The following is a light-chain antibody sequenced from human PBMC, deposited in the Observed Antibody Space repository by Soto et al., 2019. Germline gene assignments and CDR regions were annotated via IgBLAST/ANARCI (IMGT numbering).Light chain of an antibody. Sequence: EVVLTQSPGTLSLSPGERATLSCRASQSVSNKYIAWYQQKPGQAPRFPIFGSSDRATVIPDRFSGIWSGTDFTLTISRMEPEDFAVYYCQQYSSSPPYTFDPGKKRGIK. CDR2: GSS. CDR3: QQYSSSPPYT. V-gene: IGKV3-20*01. CDR1: QSVSNKY. J-gene: IGKJ2*01.